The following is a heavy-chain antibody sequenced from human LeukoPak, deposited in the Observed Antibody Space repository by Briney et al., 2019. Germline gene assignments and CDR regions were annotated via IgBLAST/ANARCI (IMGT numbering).Heavy chain of an antibody. J-gene: IGHJ4*02. CDR3: ARARTSGDEALAGNY. D-gene: IGHD6-19*01. V-gene: IGHV3-7*01. CDR1: GFTFSSYW. Sequence: GGSLRLSCAASGFTFSSYWMIWVRQAPGQGLEWVANRKQDGSDKSYVDSVKGRFTISRDNAKNSLYLQMNSLRAEDTAVYYCARARTSGDEALAGNYWGQGTLVTVSS. CDR2: RKQDGSDK.